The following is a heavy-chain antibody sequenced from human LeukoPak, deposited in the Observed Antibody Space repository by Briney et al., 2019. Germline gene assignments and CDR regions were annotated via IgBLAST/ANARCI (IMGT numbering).Heavy chain of an antibody. D-gene: IGHD6-13*01. V-gene: IGHV4-38-2*01. CDR3: ARNSSWYFDY. CDR1: GYSIRSEYY. Sequence: PSETLSLTCAVSGYSIRSEYYWGWIRQPPGKGLECIGSLYQSRSTHYNPSLKSRATISIDPSNNQFSLKLSSMPAADTAVYYCARNSSWYFDYCGQGTLVTVSS. CDR2: LYQSRST. J-gene: IGHJ4*02.